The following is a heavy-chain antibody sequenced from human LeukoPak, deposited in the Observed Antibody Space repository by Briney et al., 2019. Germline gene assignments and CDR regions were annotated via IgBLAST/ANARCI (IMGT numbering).Heavy chain of an antibody. CDR1: GYTFTGNY. CDR3: ARDNYYGSGSSLLLDY. Sequence: GASVKVSCKASGYTFTGNYIHWMRLAPGRGLEWMGWFYPNSGGTNYAQKFQGRVTMTRDTSISTAYMELSRLRSDDTAVYYCARDNYYGSGSSLLLDYWGQGTLVTVSS. J-gene: IGHJ4*02. CDR2: FYPNSGGT. V-gene: IGHV1-2*02. D-gene: IGHD3-10*01.